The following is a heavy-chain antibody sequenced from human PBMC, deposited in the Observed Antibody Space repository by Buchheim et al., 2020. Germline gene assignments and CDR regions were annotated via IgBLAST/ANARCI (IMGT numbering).Heavy chain of an antibody. Sequence: QVQLVESGGGVVQPGRSLRLSCAASGFTFSSYGMHWVRQAPGKGLEWVAVILFDGSNKYYADSVKGRFTISRDNSKTTPYLLMNSLRAEDTAVYYCARDGGYCSGASCFNWFDPWGQGIL. CDR3: ARDGGYCSGASCFNWFDP. CDR2: ILFDGSNK. CDR1: GFTFSSYG. J-gene: IGHJ5*02. V-gene: IGHV3-33*08. D-gene: IGHD2-15*01.